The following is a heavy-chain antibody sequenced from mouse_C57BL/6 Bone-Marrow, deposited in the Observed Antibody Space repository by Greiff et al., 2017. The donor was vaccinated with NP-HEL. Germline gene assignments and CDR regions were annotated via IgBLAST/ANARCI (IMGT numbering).Heavy chain of an antibody. V-gene: IGHV3-6*01. D-gene: IGHD2-10*01. CDR2: IRYDGSN. Sequence: EVKLMESGPGLVKPSQSLSLTCSVTGYSITSGYYWNWIRQFPGNKLEWMGYIRYDGSNNYNPTLKNQISITRDTSKNQFFLKLNSVTTEDTDTCYSATLPCYYFDYWGQGTTLTVSS. J-gene: IGHJ2*01. CDR3: ATLPCYYFDY. CDR1: GYSITSGYY.